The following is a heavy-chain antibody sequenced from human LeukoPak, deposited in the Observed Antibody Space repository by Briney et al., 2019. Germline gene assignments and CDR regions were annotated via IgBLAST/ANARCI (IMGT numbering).Heavy chain of an antibody. V-gene: IGHV4-34*01. D-gene: IGHD2-21*01. CDR3: ARGPPPLLFDY. CDR2: INHSGST. J-gene: IGHJ4*02. Sequence: SETLSLTCAVYGGSFSGYYWSWIRQPPGKGLEWIGEINHSGSTNYNPSLKSRVTISVDTSKNQFSLKLSSVTAADTAVYYWARGPPPLLFDYWGQGTLVTVSS. CDR1: GGSFSGYY.